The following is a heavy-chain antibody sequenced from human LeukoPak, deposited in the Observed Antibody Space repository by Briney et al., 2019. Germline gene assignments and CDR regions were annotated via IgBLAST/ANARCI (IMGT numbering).Heavy chain of an antibody. V-gene: IGHV1-18*01. CDR3: ARGMTTVVTPIVAFDI. J-gene: IGHJ3*02. Sequence: GASVKVSCKASGYTFTSYGISWVRQAPGQGLKWMGWISAYNGNTNYAQKLQGRVTMTTDTSTSTAYMELRSLRSDDTAVYYCARGMTTVVTPIVAFDIWGQGTMVTVSS. D-gene: IGHD4-23*01. CDR1: GYTFTSYG. CDR2: ISAYNGNT.